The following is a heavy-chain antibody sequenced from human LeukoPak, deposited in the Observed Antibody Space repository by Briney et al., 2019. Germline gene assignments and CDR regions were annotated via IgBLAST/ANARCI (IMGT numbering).Heavy chain of an antibody. D-gene: IGHD1-26*01. CDR2: INTDTGNP. Sequence: ASVKVSCKASGYTFNRYGMNWVRQAPGQGLEWMGWINTDTGNPTYAQGFTGRFVFSLDTSVSTAYLQINSLKAEDTAVYYCARDSISGSYVHYDNWGQGTLVTVSS. J-gene: IGHJ4*02. CDR1: GYTFNRYG. V-gene: IGHV7-4-1*02. CDR3: ARDSISGSYVHYDN.